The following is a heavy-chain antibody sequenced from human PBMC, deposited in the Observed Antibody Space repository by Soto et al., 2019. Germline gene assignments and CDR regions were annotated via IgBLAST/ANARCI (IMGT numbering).Heavy chain of an antibody. CDR2: ISTSGATR. Sequence: EVQLVESGGGLVQPGGSLRLSCVASGFTFSTDSKNWVRQATEKGLEWVAHISTSGATRYYADSVKGRFTISRDNAKTSLYLQMDSLRNEDTALYYCAMFFGSGFHYSGQGTLVTVSS. V-gene: IGHV3-48*02. J-gene: IGHJ4*02. CDR1: GFTFSTDS. CDR3: AMFFGSGFHY. D-gene: IGHD6-19*01.